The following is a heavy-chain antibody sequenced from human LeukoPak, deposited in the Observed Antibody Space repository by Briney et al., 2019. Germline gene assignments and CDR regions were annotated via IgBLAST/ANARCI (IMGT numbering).Heavy chain of an antibody. CDR1: GFTFSSYA. J-gene: IGHJ6*02. Sequence: GRSLRLSCAASGFTFSSYAMHWVRQAPGKGLEWVAVISYDGSNKYYADSVKGRFTISRDNSKNTLYLQMNSLRAEDTAVYYCARDPNPDIVVAYYYYGMDVWGQGTTVTVSS. V-gene: IGHV3-30-3*01. D-gene: IGHD2-2*01. CDR2: ISYDGSNK. CDR3: ARDPNPDIVVAYYYYGMDV.